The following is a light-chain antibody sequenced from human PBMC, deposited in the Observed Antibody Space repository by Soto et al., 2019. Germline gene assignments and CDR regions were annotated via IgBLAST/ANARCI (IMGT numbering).Light chain of an antibody. CDR3: QQYGSSSFT. V-gene: IGKV3-20*01. Sequence: EIVLTQSPGTLSLSPGERATLSCRASQSVSSSYLAWYQQKPGQAPRLIIYGASSRATGIPDRFSGSGSGTDFTFSISRVEPEDFSVYYCQQYGSSSFTFGPGTKVDIK. CDR2: GAS. J-gene: IGKJ3*01. CDR1: QSVSSSY.